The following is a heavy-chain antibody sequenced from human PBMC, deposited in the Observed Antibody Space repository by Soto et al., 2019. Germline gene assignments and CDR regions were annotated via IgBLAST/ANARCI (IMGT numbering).Heavy chain of an antibody. J-gene: IGHJ6*02. Sequence: SETLSLTCTVSGESISYSSWAWIRQPPVKGLEWIGYMYNTGSTIYNPSLKSRVTISVDTSKNQFSLKLNSVTAADTAVYYCARDLWGYCGADCYPLDVWGQGTKVTVSS. CDR3: ARDLWGYCGADCYPLDV. CDR2: MYNTGST. V-gene: IGHV4-59*01. D-gene: IGHD2-21*02. CDR1: GESISYSS.